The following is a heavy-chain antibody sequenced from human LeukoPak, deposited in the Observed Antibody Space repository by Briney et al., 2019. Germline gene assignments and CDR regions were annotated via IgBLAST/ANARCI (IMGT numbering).Heavy chain of an antibody. CDR2: IYYSGST. V-gene: IGHV4-30-4*01. CDR1: GGSFSGYY. CDR3: ARDERWFGELWGYYYYYGMDV. J-gene: IGHJ6*02. D-gene: IGHD3-10*01. Sequence: SETLSLTCAVYGGSFSGYYWSWIRQPPGKGLEWIGYIYYSGSTYYNPSLKSRVTISVDTSKNQFSLKLSSVTAADTAVYHCARDERWFGELWGYYYYYGMDVWGQGTTVTVSS.